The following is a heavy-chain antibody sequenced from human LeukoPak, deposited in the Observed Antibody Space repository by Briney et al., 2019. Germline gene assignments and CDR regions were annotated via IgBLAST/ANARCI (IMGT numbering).Heavy chain of an antibody. CDR1: GGTFSSYA. CDR3: VSTQGYSYGFNWFDP. Sequence: GASVKVSCKXSGGTFSSYAISWVRQAPRQGLEWMGRIIPIFGTANYAQKFQGRVTITTDESTSTAYMELSSLRSEGTAVYYCVSTQGYSYGFNWFDPWGQGTLVTVSS. CDR2: IIPIFGTA. V-gene: IGHV1-69*05. D-gene: IGHD5-18*01. J-gene: IGHJ5*02.